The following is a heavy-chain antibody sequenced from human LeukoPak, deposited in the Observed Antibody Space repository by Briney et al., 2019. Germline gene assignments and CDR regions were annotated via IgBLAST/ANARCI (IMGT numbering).Heavy chain of an antibody. CDR2: ISGSGGST. CDR1: GFTFSNYT. J-gene: IGHJ3*02. V-gene: IGHV3-23*01. D-gene: IGHD2-8*02. CDR3: AKDIKAGGAAASFDI. Sequence: GGSLRLSCAASGFTFSNYTMSWVRQAPGKGLEWVSTISGSGGSTYYADSVKGRFTISRDNSKNTLYLQMNSLRAEDTALYYCAKDIKAGGAAASFDIWGQGTMVTVSS.